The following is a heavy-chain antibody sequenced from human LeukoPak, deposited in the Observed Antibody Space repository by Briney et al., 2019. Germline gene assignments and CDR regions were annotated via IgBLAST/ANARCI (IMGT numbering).Heavy chain of an antibody. D-gene: IGHD3-10*01. V-gene: IGHV3-23*01. J-gene: IGHJ5*02. CDR3: AKDWLENYYGSGDWFDP. CDR2: ISGSGGST. Sequence: SGGSLRLSCAASGFTFSSYAMSWVRQAPGKGLEWVSAISGSGGSTYYADSVKGRFTISRDNSKNTLYLQMNSLRAEDTAVYYCAKDWLENYYGSGDWFDPWGQGTLVTVSS. CDR1: GFTFSSYA.